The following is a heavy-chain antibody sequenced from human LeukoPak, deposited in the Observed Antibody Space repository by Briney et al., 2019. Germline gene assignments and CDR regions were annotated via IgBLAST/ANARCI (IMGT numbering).Heavy chain of an antibody. D-gene: IGHD1-7*01. Sequence: PGGSLRLSCATSGFTFTSYWMHWVRQAPGTGLVWVSRINPDGSGPIYADSVKGRFTISRDNAKNTLYLQMNSLRDEDTAVYYCARPTTTLEYWGQGTLVTVSS. J-gene: IGHJ4*02. V-gene: IGHV3-74*01. CDR3: ARPTTTLEY. CDR2: INPDGSGP. CDR1: GFTFTSYW.